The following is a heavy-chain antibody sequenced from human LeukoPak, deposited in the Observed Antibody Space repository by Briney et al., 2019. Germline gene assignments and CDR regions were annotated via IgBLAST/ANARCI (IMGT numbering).Heavy chain of an antibody. V-gene: IGHV4-59*08. Sequence: SETLSHTCTVSGGSISSYYWSWIRQPPGKGLEWIGYIYYSGSTNYNPSLKSRVTISVDTSKNQFSLKLSSVTAADTAVYYCARRRGYYDILTGYSYYFDYWGQGTLVTVSS. CDR1: GGSISSYY. CDR3: ARRRGYYDILTGYSYYFDY. CDR2: IYYSGST. D-gene: IGHD3-9*01. J-gene: IGHJ4*02.